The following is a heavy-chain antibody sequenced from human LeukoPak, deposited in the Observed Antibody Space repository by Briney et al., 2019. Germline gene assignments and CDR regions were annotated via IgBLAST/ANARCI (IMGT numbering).Heavy chain of an antibody. CDR2: IYYSGST. D-gene: IGHD5-18*01. CDR3: ARGRGSYGYELDY. CDR1: GGSISSSSYY. Sequence: SETLSLTCTVSGGSISSSSYYWGWIRQPPGKGLEWIGSIYYSGSTYYNPSLKSRVTISVDTSKNQFSLKLSSVTAADTAVYYCARGRGSYGYELDYWGQGTLVTVSS. V-gene: IGHV4-39*07. J-gene: IGHJ4*02.